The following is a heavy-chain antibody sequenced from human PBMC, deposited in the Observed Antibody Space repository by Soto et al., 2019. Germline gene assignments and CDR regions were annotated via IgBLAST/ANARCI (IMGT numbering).Heavy chain of an antibody. Sequence: QVQLVQSGGGVVQPGTSLRLSCVASGFTFRTHGMHWVRQAPGKGLEWVAVISSDGSSKYYADSVKGRFTISRDNSKNTLYVQMNSLGVEDTAGYYCAKDRSSSWAFDYWGQGTLVTVSS. D-gene: IGHD2-15*01. J-gene: IGHJ4*02. CDR1: GFTFRTHG. CDR3: AKDRSSSWAFDY. CDR2: ISSDGSSK. V-gene: IGHV3-30*18.